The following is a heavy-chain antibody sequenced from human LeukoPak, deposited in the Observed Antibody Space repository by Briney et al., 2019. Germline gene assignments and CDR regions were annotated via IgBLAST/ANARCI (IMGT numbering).Heavy chain of an antibody. Sequence: PSETLSLTCAVSGASLSSGAYSWGWVRQPPGRGAEWIGSFSYSGDGYYNSSLKSRVTISMGTSKNQFSLEVTSVTAADTAVYYCWAIVPTNKLDYWGQGTLVTVSS. D-gene: IGHD5-12*01. CDR1: GASLSSGAYS. V-gene: IGHV4-39*01. J-gene: IGHJ4*02. CDR2: FSYSGDG. CDR3: WAIVPTNKLDY.